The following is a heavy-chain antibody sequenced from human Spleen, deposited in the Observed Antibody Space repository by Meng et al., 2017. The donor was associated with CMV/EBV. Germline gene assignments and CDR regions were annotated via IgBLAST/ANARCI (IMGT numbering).Heavy chain of an antibody. CDR2: IIPMFGTA. CDR1: GGTFSSYA. CDR3: ARAPSSPYSSY. Sequence: SVKVSCKASGGTFSSYAVSWVRQAPGQGLEWMGGIIPMFGTANYAQRFQGRVTITTDESTSTAYMEVSSLKSEDTAVYYCARAPSSPYSSYWGQGTLVTVSS. D-gene: IGHD2-2*01. J-gene: IGHJ4*02. V-gene: IGHV1-69*05.